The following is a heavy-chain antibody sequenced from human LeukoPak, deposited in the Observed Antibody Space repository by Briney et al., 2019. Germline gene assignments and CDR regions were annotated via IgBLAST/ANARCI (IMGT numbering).Heavy chain of an antibody. CDR3: AKAFREFGSSSSYSSFDT. V-gene: IGHV3-23*01. CDR2: VSYTRVAT. Sequence: PGGSLRLSCAASGFTFSSFALSWVRQAPGKGLEWVSGVSYTRVATYYADSVKGRFTISRDDSQNILYLQMNGLRAEDTAVYFCAKAFREFGSSSSYSSFDTWGQGTMVTVS. CDR1: GFTFSSFA. D-gene: IGHD6-6*01. J-gene: IGHJ3*02.